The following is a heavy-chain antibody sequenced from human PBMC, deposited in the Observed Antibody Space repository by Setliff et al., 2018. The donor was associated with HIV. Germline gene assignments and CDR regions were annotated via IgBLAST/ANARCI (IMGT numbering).Heavy chain of an antibody. V-gene: IGHV5-51*01. CDR1: GYIFTNYR. CDR2: IYPGDSAI. CDR3: IRRRRAPGTADLESY. J-gene: IGHJ4*02. Sequence: PGESLKISCKASGYIFTNYRIGWVRQMPGKGLEWIGVIYPGDSAIRYSPSFQGQVSISADKSISTAYLQWSSLKASDTAMYYCIRRRRAPGTADLESYWGQGTLVTVSS. D-gene: IGHD2-21*02.